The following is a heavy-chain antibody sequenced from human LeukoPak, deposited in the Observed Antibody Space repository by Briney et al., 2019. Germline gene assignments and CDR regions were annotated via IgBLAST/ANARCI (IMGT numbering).Heavy chain of an antibody. J-gene: IGHJ3*02. CDR1: GGSISSGGYY. Sequence: SQTLSLTCTVSGGSISSGGYYWSWIRQHPGKGLEWIGYIYYSGSTYYNPSLKSRVTISVDTSKNQFSLKLSSVTAADTAVYYCARVEPTPRAFDIWGQGTMVTVSS. D-gene: IGHD2-15*01. CDR2: IYYSGST. CDR3: ARVEPTPRAFDI. V-gene: IGHV4-31*03.